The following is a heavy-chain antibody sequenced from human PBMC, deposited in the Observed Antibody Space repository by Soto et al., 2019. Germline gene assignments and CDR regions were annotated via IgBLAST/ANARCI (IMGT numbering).Heavy chain of an antibody. CDR2: MNPNSGNT. CDR1: GYTFTSYD. J-gene: IGHJ5*02. CDR3: ARDAITMVRGVILWFDP. D-gene: IGHD3-10*01. Sequence: GASVKVSCKASGYTFTSYDINWVRQATGQGLEWMGWMNPNSGNTGYSQKFQGRVTMTRNTSISTAYMELSSLRSEDTAVYYCARDAITMVRGVILWFDPWGQGTLVTVSS. V-gene: IGHV1-8*01.